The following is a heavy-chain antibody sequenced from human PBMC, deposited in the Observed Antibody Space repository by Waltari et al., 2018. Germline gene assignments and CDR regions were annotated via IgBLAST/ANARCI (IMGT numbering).Heavy chain of an antibody. CDR1: GGSISSGDYY. J-gene: IGHJ6*03. CDR2: IYYSGIS. Sequence: QVQLQESGPGLVKPSQTLSLTCTVSGGSISSGDYYWSWIRQPPGKGLEWIGYIYYSGISYYNPSLKSRVTIAVDTSKNQFSLKLSSVTAADTAVYYCARANLLEWRPGYMDVWGKGTTVTVSS. CDR3: ARANLLEWRPGYMDV. V-gene: IGHV4-30-4*08. D-gene: IGHD3-3*01.